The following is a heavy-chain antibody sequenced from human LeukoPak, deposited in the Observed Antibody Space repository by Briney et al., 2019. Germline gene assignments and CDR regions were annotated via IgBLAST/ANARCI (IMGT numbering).Heavy chain of an antibody. V-gene: IGHV4-61*01. J-gene: IGHJ4*02. CDR3: ASFEYSSSYYFDY. CDR1: GGSISSTTYY. D-gene: IGHD6-6*01. CDR2: TYYSGST. Sequence: SETLSLTCTVSGGSISSTTYYWSWIRQPPGKGLEWIGYTYYSGSTNYNPSLKSRVTISVDTSKNQFSLKLSSVTAADTAVYYCASFEYSSSYYFDYWGQGTLVTVSS.